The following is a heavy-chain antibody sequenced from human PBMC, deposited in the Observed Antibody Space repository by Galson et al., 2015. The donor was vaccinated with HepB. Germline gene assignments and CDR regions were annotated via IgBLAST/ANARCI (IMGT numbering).Heavy chain of an antibody. D-gene: IGHD4-17*01. V-gene: IGHV3-23*01. J-gene: IGHJ4*02. CDR3: AKFGDYDLFHGADY. Sequence: SLRLSCAASGFTFSSYAMSWVRQAPGKGLEWVSAISGSGGSTYYADSVKGRFTISRDNSKNTLYLQMNSLRAEDTAVYYCAKFGDYDLFHGADYWGQGTLVTVSS. CDR1: GFTFSSYA. CDR2: ISGSGGST.